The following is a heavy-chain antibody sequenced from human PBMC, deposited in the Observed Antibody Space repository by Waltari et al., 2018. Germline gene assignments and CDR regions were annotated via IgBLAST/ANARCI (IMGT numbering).Heavy chain of an antibody. D-gene: IGHD4-4*01. CDR1: GFTFSSYG. CDR3: AKGRHPYYSNYAPYYFDY. CDR2: IWYDGSNK. Sequence: QVQLVESGGGVVQPGRSLRLSCAASGFTFSSYGMHWVRQAPGKGLEWVAVIWYDGSNKYYADSVKGRFTISRDNSKNTLYLQMNSLRAEDTAMYYCAKGRHPYYSNYAPYYFDYWGQGTLVTVSS. V-gene: IGHV3-30*18. J-gene: IGHJ4*02.